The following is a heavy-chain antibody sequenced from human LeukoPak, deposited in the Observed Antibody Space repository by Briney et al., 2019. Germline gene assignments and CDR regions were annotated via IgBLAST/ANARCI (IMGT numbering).Heavy chain of an antibody. V-gene: IGHV1-2*02. J-gene: IGHJ4*02. Sequence: ASVKVSCKASGYTFTGYYMHWVRQAPGQGLEWMGWINPNSGGTNYAQKFQGRVTMTRDTSISTAYMELSRLRSDDTAVCYCARVLVYDFWSGYSNYFDYWGQGTLVTVSS. CDR3: ARVLVYDFWSGYSNYFDY. CDR1: GYTFTGYY. CDR2: INPNSGGT. D-gene: IGHD3-3*01.